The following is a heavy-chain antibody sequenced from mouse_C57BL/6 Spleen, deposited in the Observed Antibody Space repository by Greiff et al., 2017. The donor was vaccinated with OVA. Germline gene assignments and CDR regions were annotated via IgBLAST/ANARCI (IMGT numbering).Heavy chain of an antibody. CDR2: INPTNGGT. Sequence: VQLQQSGPELVKPGASVKIPCKASGYTFTDYNMDWVKQSHGKSLEWIGDINPTNGGTIYNQKFKGKATLTVDKSSSTAYMELRSLTSEDTAVYYCARQGTSLYFDVWGTGTTVTVSS. D-gene: IGHD2-14*01. J-gene: IGHJ1*03. CDR1: GYTFTDYN. CDR3: ARQGTSLYFDV. V-gene: IGHV1-18*01.